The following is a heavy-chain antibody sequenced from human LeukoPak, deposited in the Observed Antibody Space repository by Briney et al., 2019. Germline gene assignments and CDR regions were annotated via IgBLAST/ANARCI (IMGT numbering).Heavy chain of an antibody. V-gene: IGHV4-39*07. CDR3: ARAGPVKWNYYYMDV. J-gene: IGHJ6*03. CDR1: GGSISSSSYY. Sequence: SETLSLTCTVSGGSISSSSYYWGWIRQSPGKGLEWIGSIYHSGMTYYNPSLKSQFSIEVDTSKNQFSLKMRSATAADTAVYFCARAGPVKWNYYYMDVWGTGTTVTVSS. CDR2: IYHSGMT. D-gene: IGHD1-26*01.